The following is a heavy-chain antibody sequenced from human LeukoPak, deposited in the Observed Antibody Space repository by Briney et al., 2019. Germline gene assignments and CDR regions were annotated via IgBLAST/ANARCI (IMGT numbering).Heavy chain of an antibody. CDR1: GGSISSGDYY. V-gene: IGHV4-30-4*01. D-gene: IGHD6-6*01. CDR3: ARVSSSSRFDY. J-gene: IGHJ4*02. CDR2: IYYSGST. Sequence: PSVTLSLTCTVSGGSISSGDYYWSWIRQPPGKGLEWIGYIYYSGSTYYNPSLKSRVTISVDTSKNQFSLKLSSVTAADTAVHYCARVSSSSRFDYWGQGTLVTVSS.